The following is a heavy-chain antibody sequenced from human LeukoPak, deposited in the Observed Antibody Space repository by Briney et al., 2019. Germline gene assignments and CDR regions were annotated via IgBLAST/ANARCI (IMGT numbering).Heavy chain of an antibody. CDR1: GFTFSSYG. V-gene: IGHV3-33*01. J-gene: IGHJ4*02. CDR2: IWYDGSNK. CDR3: ARDRGVQLWFFDY. D-gene: IGHD5-18*01. Sequence: PGRSLRLSCAASGFTFSSYGMHWVRQAPGKGLEWVAVIWYDGSNKYYADSVKGRFTISRDNSKNTLYLQMNSLRAEDTAVYYCARDRGVQLWFFDYWGQGTLVTVSS.